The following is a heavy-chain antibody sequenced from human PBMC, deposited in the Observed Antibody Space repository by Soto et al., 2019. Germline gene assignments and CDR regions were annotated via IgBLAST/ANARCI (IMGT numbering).Heavy chain of an antibody. CDR1: GGSISNPY. CDR2: IYYNGNT. CDR3: TRANWSSDY. D-gene: IGHD7-27*01. Sequence: QVQLQESGPGLVTPSETLSLTCSVSGGSISNPYWSWIRQPPGKGLEWIGYIYYNGNTNYNPSLKSRVTMSVYTSRNQISLKLTTVTAADTAVYYCTRANWSSDYWGQGTLVTVSS. J-gene: IGHJ4*02. V-gene: IGHV4-59*11.